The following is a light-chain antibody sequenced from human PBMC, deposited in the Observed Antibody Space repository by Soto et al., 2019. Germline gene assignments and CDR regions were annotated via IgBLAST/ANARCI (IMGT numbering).Light chain of an antibody. CDR1: SSNIGSNY. CDR2: SNN. J-gene: IGLJ1*01. Sequence: QSVLTQPPSASGTPGQRVTISCSGSSSNIGSNYVYWYQQLPGTAPTLLIYSNNQRPSGVPDRFSGSKSGTSASLAISGLRYEDEADYYCAEWDDSMSGLYVFGTGTKVTVL. CDR3: AEWDDSMSGLYV. V-gene: IGLV1-47*02.